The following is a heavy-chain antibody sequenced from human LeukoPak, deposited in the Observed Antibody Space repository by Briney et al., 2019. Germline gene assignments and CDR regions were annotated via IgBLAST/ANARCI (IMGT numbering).Heavy chain of an antibody. V-gene: IGHV4-59*01. CDR3: ARGEGYAVPFNYYYYYYMDV. CDR1: GGSISSYY. J-gene: IGHJ6*03. D-gene: IGHD2-8*01. Sequence: SETLSLTCTVSGGSISSYYWSWIRQPPGKGLEWIGYIYYSGSTNYNPSLKSRVTISVDTSKNQFSLKLSSVTAADTAVYYCARGEGYAVPFNYYYYYYMDVWGKGTTVTVSS. CDR2: IYYSGST.